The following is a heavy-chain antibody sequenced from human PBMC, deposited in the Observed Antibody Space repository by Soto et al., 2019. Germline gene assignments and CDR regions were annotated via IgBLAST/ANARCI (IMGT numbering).Heavy chain of an antibody. CDR3: GRLEGLATISYYFDY. CDR1: GGSFSGYY. Sequence: SSETLSLTCAVYGGSFSGYYWSWIRQPPGKGLEWIWSVNYSGSTNYNPSLTSRVTISVDKSKNQFSLKLMSLSAADTAVYYCGRLEGLATISYYFDYWGQGALVTVSS. V-gene: IGHV4-34*01. CDR2: VNYSGST. D-gene: IGHD3-9*01. J-gene: IGHJ4*02.